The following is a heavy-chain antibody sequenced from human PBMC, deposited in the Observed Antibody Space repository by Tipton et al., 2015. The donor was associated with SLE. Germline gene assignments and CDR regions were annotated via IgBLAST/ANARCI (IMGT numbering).Heavy chain of an antibody. Sequence: SLRLSCAASGFTFSDHYMDWVRQAPGKGLEWVGRTRNKANSYTTEYAASVKGRFTISRDDSKNSLYLQMNSLKTEDTAVYYCARALGGTKYFDYWGQGTLVTVSS. CDR1: GFTFSDHY. D-gene: IGHD2-15*01. J-gene: IGHJ4*02. CDR2: TRNKANSYTT. V-gene: IGHV3-72*01. CDR3: ARALGGTKYFDY.